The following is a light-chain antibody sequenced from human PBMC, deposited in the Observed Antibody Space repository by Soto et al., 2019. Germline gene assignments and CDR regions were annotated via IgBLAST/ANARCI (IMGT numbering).Light chain of an antibody. CDR1: SSNIGAGHD. J-gene: IGLJ2*01. V-gene: IGLV1-40*01. CDR2: GNS. CDR3: QSYDSSLSAVV. Sequence: QSVLTQPPSVSGAPGQRVTISCAGSSSNIGAGHDVHWYQQLPGTAPKLLIYGNSNRPSGVPDRFSGSKSGTSGSLAITGLQAEDEADNYCQSYDSSLSAVVFGGGTKVTVL.